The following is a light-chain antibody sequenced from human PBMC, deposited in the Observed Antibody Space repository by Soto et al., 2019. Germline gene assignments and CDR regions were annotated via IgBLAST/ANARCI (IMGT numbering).Light chain of an antibody. CDR2: GAS. V-gene: IGKV3-15*01. Sequence: EIVMTQSPATLSVSPGERATLSCRASQSVSSNLAWYQQKPGQAPRLLIYGASTRATGIPARFSGSGSGTEFTLTISSLQSEDFAVYYCQQYNIWKITFGGGTKVEIK. CDR3: QQYNIWKIT. CDR1: QSVSSN. J-gene: IGKJ4*01.